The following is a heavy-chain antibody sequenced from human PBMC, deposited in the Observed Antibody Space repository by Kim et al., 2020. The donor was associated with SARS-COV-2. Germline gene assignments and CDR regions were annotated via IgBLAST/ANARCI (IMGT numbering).Heavy chain of an antibody. V-gene: IGHV4-34*01. J-gene: IGHJ5*02. CDR3: ARGEGLIVVVPAANWFDP. D-gene: IGHD2-2*01. Sequence: KSRVTISVDTCKNQFSLKLSSVTAADTAVYYCARGEGLIVVVPAANWFDPWGQGTLVTVSS.